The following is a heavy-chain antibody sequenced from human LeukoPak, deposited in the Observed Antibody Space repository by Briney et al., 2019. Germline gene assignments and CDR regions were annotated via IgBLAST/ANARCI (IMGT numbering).Heavy chain of an antibody. CDR2: IKQDGSQK. V-gene: IGHV3-7*05. J-gene: IGHJ5*02. Sequence: GGSLRLSCATSGFTFRNSWMSWVRQAPGKGLQWVANIKQDGSQKYYVDSVKGRFTISRDNAKNSLFLQMDSLRVEDTAVYYCAKVIAARPAWGQGILVTVSS. CDR1: GFTFRNSW. CDR3: AKVIAARPA. D-gene: IGHD6-6*01.